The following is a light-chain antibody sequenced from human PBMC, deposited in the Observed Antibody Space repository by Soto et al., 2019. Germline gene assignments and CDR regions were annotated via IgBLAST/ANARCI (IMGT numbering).Light chain of an antibody. V-gene: IGKV3-11*01. CDR2: DAS. CDR3: QHYNSYSEA. J-gene: IGKJ1*01. CDR1: QSVSSY. Sequence: EIVLTQSPATLSLSPGEKTTLSCRASQSVSSYLAWYQKKPGQAPRLLIYDASNRATGIPARFSGSGSGTDFTLTISSLEPEDFAVYYCQHYNSYSEAFGQGTKVDIK.